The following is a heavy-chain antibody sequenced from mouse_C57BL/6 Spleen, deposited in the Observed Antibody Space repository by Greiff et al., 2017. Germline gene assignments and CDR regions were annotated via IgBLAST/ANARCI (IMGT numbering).Heavy chain of an antibody. V-gene: IGHV1-82*01. CDR1: GYAFSSSW. CDR3: ARSRAERAYYSNYGFAD. Sequence: QVQLQQSGPELVKPGASVKISCKASGYAFSSSWMNWVKQRPGKGLEWIGRIYPGDGDTNYNGKFKGKATLTADKSSSTAYMQLSSLTSEDSAVYSCARSRAERAYYSNYGFADWGQGTLVTVSA. J-gene: IGHJ3*01. CDR2: IYPGDGDT. D-gene: IGHD2-5*01.